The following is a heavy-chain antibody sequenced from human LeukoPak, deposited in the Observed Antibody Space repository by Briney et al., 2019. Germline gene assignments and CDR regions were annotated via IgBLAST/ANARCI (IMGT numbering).Heavy chain of an antibody. J-gene: IGHJ5*02. Sequence: KTSETLSLTCAVSGYSISSGYYWGWIRQPPGKGLEWIGRIYHSGSTYYNPSLKSRVTISVDTSKNQFSLKLSSVTAADTAVYYCASGPIVVVPADPYNWFDPWGQGTLVTVSS. V-gene: IGHV4-38-2*01. CDR1: GYSISSGYY. CDR2: IYHSGST. CDR3: ASGPIVVVPADPYNWFDP. D-gene: IGHD2-2*01.